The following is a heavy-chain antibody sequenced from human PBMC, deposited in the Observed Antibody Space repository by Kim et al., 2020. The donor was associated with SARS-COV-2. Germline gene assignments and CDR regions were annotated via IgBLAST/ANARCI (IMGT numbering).Heavy chain of an antibody. CDR3: ARDRSGSYYLGDAFDI. J-gene: IGHJ3*02. CDR1: GFTFSSYG. CDR2: IWYDGSNK. V-gene: IGHV3-33*01. Sequence: GGSLRLSCAASGFTFSSYGMHWVRQAPGKGLEWVAVIWYDGSNKYYADSVKGRFTISRDNSKNTLYLQMNSLRAEDTAVYYCARDRSGSYYLGDAFDIWGQGTMVTVSS. D-gene: IGHD1-26*01.